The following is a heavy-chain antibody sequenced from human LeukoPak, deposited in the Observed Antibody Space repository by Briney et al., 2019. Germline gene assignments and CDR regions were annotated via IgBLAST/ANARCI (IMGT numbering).Heavy chain of an antibody. CDR3: ARGPLCSGGSCYLGWFDP. J-gene: IGHJ5*02. CDR2: IKHSGST. D-gene: IGHD2-15*01. V-gene: IGHV4-34*01. Sequence: PSESLSLTCAVHGGSFSGYYWSWIRQPPGKGLEWIGEIKHSGSTNYNTTLKSRVTISVDTSKNQFSLKLSSVTAADTAVYYCARGPLCSGGSCYLGWFDPWGQGTLVTVSS. CDR1: GGSFSGYY.